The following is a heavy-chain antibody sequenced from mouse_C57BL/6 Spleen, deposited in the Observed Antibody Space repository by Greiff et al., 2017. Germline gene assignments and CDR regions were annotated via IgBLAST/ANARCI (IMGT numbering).Heavy chain of an antibody. CDR2: IYPGDGDT. Sequence: QVQLQQSGPELVKPGASVKISCKASGYAFSSSWMNWVKQRPGRGLEWIGRIYPGDGDTNYNGKFKGKATLTADKSSSTAYMHLSSLTSEDSAVYFCARRSPGDYWGQGTTLTVSS. V-gene: IGHV1-82*01. CDR3: ARRSPGDY. J-gene: IGHJ2*01. CDR1: GYAFSSSW.